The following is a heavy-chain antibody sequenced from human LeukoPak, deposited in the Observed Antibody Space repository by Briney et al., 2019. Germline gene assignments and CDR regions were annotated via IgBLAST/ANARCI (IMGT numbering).Heavy chain of an antibody. CDR1: GGSFIGYY. CDR2: INHDAST. CDR3: ARQNHGAFDP. Sequence: PSETLSLTCGVSGGSFIGYYWSWIRQSPGKGLEWIGEINHDASTNYNPSFKSRLTISIDTPKRQFSLKLSSVTAADTAIYYCARQNHGAFDPWGQGTLVTASS. V-gene: IGHV4-34*01. D-gene: IGHD1-26*01. J-gene: IGHJ5*02.